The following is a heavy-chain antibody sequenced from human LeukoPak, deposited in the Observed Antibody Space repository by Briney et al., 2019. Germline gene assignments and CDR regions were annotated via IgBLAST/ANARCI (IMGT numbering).Heavy chain of an antibody. J-gene: IGHJ6*02. D-gene: IGHD3-3*01. CDR1: GGSFSVYY. Sequence: SETLSLTCAVYGGSFSVYYWSWIRQPPGKGLEWIGEINHSGSTNYNPSLKSRVTISVDTSKNQFSLKLSSVTAADTAVYYCARAPRYYDFWSGPANNYYYYGMDVWGQGTTVTVSS. CDR2: INHSGST. V-gene: IGHV4-34*01. CDR3: ARAPRYYDFWSGPANNYYYYGMDV.